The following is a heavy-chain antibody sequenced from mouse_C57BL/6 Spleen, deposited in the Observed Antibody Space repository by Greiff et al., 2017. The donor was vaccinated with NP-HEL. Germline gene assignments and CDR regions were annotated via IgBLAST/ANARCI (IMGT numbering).Heavy chain of an antibody. CDR2: ISDGGSYT. V-gene: IGHV5-4*01. D-gene: IGHD1-1*01. Sequence: DVQLVESGGGLVKPGGSLKLSCAASGFTFSSYAMSWVRQTPEKRLEWVATISDGGSYTYYPDNVKGRFTISRDNAKNNLYLQMSHLKSEDTAMYYCARDRGDYYGSKGFAYWGQGTLVTVSA. J-gene: IGHJ3*01. CDR1: GFTFSSYA. CDR3: ARDRGDYYGSKGFAY.